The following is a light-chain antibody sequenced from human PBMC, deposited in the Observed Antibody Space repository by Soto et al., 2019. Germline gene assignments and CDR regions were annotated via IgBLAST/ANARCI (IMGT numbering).Light chain of an antibody. Sequence: EIVLTQSPGTLSLSPGERATLSCRASQSVSSSYLAWYQQKPGQAPRLLIYGASSRATGIPDRFSGSGSGTDFTLTISRLEPEAVAVYYCQQYDSSPLTLGGGTKVEIK. CDR1: QSVSSSY. CDR2: GAS. J-gene: IGKJ4*01. V-gene: IGKV3-20*01. CDR3: QQYDSSPLT.